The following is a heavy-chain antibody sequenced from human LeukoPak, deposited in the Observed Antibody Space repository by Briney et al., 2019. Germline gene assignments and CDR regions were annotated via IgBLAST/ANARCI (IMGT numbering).Heavy chain of an antibody. Sequence: GASVKVSCKASGYTFTTYGIIWVRQAPGQGLEWMGWISAYNGNTNYAQNLQGRVTMTTDTSTSTAYMELRSLRSDDTAVYYCARRHYYGSGKDWFDPWGQGTLVTVSS. V-gene: IGHV1-18*01. CDR2: ISAYNGNT. CDR1: GYTFTTYG. J-gene: IGHJ5*02. CDR3: ARRHYYGSGKDWFDP. D-gene: IGHD3-10*01.